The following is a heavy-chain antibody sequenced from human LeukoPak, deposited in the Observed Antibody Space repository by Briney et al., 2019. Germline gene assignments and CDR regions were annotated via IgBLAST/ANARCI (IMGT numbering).Heavy chain of an antibody. D-gene: IGHD3-22*01. CDR2: INPNSGAT. Sequence: ASVKVSCKASGYTFTGYQMHLVRQAPGQGLEWIGRINPNSGATNYAQKFQGRVTMTGDTSISTAYMELSRLRSDDTAVYYCASPRISGDSSGYYDTLQYWGQGTLVTVSS. V-gene: IGHV1-2*06. J-gene: IGHJ1*01. CDR1: GYTFTGYQ. CDR3: ASPRISGDSSGYYDTLQY.